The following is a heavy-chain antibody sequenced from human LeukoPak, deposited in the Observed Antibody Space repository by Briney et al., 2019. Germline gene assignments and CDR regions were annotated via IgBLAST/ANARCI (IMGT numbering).Heavy chain of an antibody. CDR2: IRYDGSNK. CDR3: AKDLEATRADSSSPDAFDI. CDR1: GFTFSSYG. V-gene: IGHV3-30*02. D-gene: IGHD6-6*01. J-gene: IGHJ3*02. Sequence: GGSLRLSCAASGFTFSSYGMHWVRQAPGKGLEWVAFIRYDGSNKYYADSVKGRFTISRDNSKNTLYLQMNSLRAEDTAVYYCAKDLEATRADSSSPDAFDIWGQGTMVTVSS.